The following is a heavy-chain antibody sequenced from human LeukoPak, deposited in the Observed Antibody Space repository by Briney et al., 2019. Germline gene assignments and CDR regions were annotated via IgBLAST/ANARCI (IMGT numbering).Heavy chain of an antibody. CDR1: GFTFSSYS. CDR2: ISSSSSTI. Sequence: PGGSLRLSCAASGFTFSSYSMNWVRQAPGEGLEWVSSISSSSSTIYYADSVKGRFTISRDNAKNSLYLQMNSLRAEDTAVYYCARDPFTMVRGVIITVPAYWGQGTLVTVSS. CDR3: ARDPFTMVRGVIITVPAY. D-gene: IGHD3-10*01. J-gene: IGHJ4*02. V-gene: IGHV3-48*04.